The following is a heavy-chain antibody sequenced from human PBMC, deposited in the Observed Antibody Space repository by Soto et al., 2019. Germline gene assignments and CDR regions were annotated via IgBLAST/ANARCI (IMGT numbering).Heavy chain of an antibody. CDR1: GYTFTSYA. V-gene: IGHV1-3*01. CDR2: INAGNGNT. D-gene: IGHD6-13*01. Sequence: ASVKVSCKASGYTFTSYAMHWVRQAPGQRLEWMGWINAGNGNTKYSQKFQGRVTITRDTSASTAYMELSSLRSEDTAVYYCASLGYSSSWYGGYYYGMDVWGQGTTVTGSS. J-gene: IGHJ6*02. CDR3: ASLGYSSSWYGGYYYGMDV.